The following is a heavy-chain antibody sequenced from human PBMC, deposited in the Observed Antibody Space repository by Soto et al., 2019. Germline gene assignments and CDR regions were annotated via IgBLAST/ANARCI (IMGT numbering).Heavy chain of an antibody. CDR1: GFTFTSSS. V-gene: IGHV1-58*01. Sequence: AVKVSCTASGFTFTSSSVQWVRQARGQRLEGIGWIVVGSGNTNYAQKFQERVTITRDMSTSTAYMELSSLRSEDTAVYYCAAENDPKVDIWGQGTMVTVSS. CDR3: AAENDPKVDI. J-gene: IGHJ3*02. CDR2: IVVGSGNT.